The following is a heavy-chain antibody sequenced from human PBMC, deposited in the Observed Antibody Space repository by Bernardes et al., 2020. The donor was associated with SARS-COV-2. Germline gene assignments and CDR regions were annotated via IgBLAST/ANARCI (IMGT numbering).Heavy chain of an antibody. D-gene: IGHD3-10*01. CDR2: IIPILGIA. CDR3: ARVGDGEDYYYYGMDV. Sequence: SMKVSCKASGGTFSSYTISWVRQAPGQGLEWMGRIIPILGIANYAQKFQGRVTITADKSTSTAYMELSSLRSEDTAVYYCARVGDGEDYYYYGMDVWGQGTTVTGSS. J-gene: IGHJ6*02. V-gene: IGHV1-69*02. CDR1: GGTFSSYT.